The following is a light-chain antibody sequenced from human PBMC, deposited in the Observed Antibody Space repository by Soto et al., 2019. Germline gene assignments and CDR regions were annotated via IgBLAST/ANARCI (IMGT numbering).Light chain of an antibody. J-gene: IGLJ1*01. CDR3: SSYTSSVPPYYV. Sequence: QSVRTESVCGSGPPRQSITISYTGTSSDVGGYNYVSWYQHHPGRAPKLMIYDVRNRPSGIANRFPGSKSGNTASLTISGLQAEDEADYYCSSYTSSVPPYYVFGRGTKVTVL. V-gene: IGLV2-14*03. CDR1: SSDVGGYNY. CDR2: DVR.